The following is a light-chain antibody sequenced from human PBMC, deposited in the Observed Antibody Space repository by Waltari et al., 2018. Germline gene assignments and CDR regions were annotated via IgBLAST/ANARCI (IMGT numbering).Light chain of an antibody. CDR1: QSVLYTSNNKNY. J-gene: IGKJ4*01. CDR3: QQYSSIPLT. CDR2: WAS. Sequence: DIVMTQSPDSLAVSLGERATINCKSSQSVLYTSNNKNYLAWYQQKPGQPPKLLMYWASTRESGVPDRFSGSGSGADFTLTISSLQAEDVAVYYCQQYSSIPLTFGGGTRVEIK. V-gene: IGKV4-1*01.